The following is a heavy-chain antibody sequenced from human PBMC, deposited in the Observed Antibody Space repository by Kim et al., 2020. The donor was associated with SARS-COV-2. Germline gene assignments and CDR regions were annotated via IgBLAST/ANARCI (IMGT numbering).Heavy chain of an antibody. CDR1: GYSFTRYW. CDR2: MFPGDSNT. CDR3: ARHDGARVWDF. Sequence: GESLKISCKASGYSFTRYWIGWVRQMPGKGLEWVGTMFPGDSNTRYSPSFEGQVTISADTSASTLHLQWRSVKASDSAMYYCARHDGARVWDFWGQGTPVTV. D-gene: IGHD4-17*01. J-gene: IGHJ4*02. V-gene: IGHV5-51*01.